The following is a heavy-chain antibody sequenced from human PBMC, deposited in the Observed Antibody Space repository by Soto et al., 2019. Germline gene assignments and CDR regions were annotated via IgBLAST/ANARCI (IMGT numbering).Heavy chain of an antibody. V-gene: IGHV3-23*01. CDR3: AKDGFGGASDY. D-gene: IGHD3-3*01. Sequence: VGSLRLSCAASGFTFSSYAMHWVRQAPGRGLEWVSTISGSGTNIYYADSVQGRFIISRDNPQKTLFLQMSSLRVEDAATYYCAKDGFGGASDYWGQGTQVTVSS. CDR2: ISGSGTNI. J-gene: IGHJ4*02. CDR1: GFTFSSYA.